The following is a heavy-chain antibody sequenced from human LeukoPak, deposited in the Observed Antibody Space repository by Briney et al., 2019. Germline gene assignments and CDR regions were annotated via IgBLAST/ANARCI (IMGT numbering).Heavy chain of an antibody. CDR1: GFTFTTHW. V-gene: IGHV3-74*01. D-gene: IGHD6-6*01. J-gene: IGHJ5*02. Sequence: GGSLRLSCGASGFTFTTHWIHWVRQAPGKGLVWVSRIKPDGSDTNYADSVKGRFTISRDNAKNTVYLQMNSLRADDTAIYYCARVRSSPNWFDPWGQGTLVTVSS. CDR3: ARVRSSPNWFDP. CDR2: IKPDGSDT.